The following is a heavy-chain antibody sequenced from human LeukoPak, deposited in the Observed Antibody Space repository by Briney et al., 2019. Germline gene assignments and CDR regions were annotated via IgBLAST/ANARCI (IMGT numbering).Heavy chain of an antibody. V-gene: IGHV4-4*07. CDR2: IYTSGST. CDR1: GGSISSYY. Sequence: SETLSLTCNVSGGSISSYYWSWIRQPAGKGLEWIGRIYTSGSTNYNPSLKSRVTMSVDTSKNQFSLKLSSVTAADTAVYYCARVIAVAGDYYYYYMDVWGKGTTVTVSS. D-gene: IGHD6-19*01. J-gene: IGHJ6*03. CDR3: ARVIAVAGDYYYYYMDV.